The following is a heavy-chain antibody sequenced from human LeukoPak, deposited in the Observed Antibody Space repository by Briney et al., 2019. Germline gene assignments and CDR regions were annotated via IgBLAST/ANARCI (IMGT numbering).Heavy chain of an antibody. D-gene: IGHD1-1*01. CDR1: GFTFSCYG. CDR3: AKDLSGTVLDY. J-gene: IGHJ4*02. Sequence: GGSLRLSCAASGFTFSCYGMHWVRQAPGKGLEWVAVISYDGSNKYYADSVKGRFTISRDNSKNTLYLQMNSLRAEDTAVYYCAKDLSGTVLDYWGQGTLVTVSS. CDR2: ISYDGSNK. V-gene: IGHV3-30*18.